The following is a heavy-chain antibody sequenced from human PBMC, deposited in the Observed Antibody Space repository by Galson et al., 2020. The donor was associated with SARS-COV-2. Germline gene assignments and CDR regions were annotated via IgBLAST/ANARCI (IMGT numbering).Heavy chain of an antibody. J-gene: IGHJ4*02. V-gene: IGHV3-30*04. CDR3: ARDLMFDWNAFDY. CDR2: ISYDGSNK. CDR1: GFTFSSYA. D-gene: IGHD1-1*01. Sequence: QLGESLKISCAASGFTFSSYAMHWVRQAPGKGLEWVAVISYDGSNKYYADSVKGRFTISRDNSKNTLYLQMNSLRAEDTAVYYCARDLMFDWNAFDYWGQGTLVTVSS.